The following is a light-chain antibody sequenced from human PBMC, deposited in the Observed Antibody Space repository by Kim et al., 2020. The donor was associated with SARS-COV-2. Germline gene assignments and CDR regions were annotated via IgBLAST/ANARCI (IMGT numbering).Light chain of an antibody. CDR2: LNSDGSH. Sequence: QLVLTQSPSASASLGASVKLTCTLSSGHRSYAIAWHQQQPEKGPRYLMKLNSDGSHNKGDGIPDRFSGSSSGAERYLTISSLQSEDEADYYCQTWGTGIVVFGGGTQLTVL. CDR3: QTWGTGIVV. V-gene: IGLV4-69*01. J-gene: IGLJ2*01. CDR1: SGHRSYA.